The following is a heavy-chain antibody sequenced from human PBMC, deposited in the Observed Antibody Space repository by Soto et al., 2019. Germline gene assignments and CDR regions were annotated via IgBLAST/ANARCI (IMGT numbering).Heavy chain of an antibody. J-gene: IGHJ5*02. CDR1: GFTFSSYA. CDR3: ARGSGSWNWFDP. D-gene: IGHD3-10*01. Sequence: QVQLVESGGGVVQPGRSLRLSCAASGFTFSSYAMHWVRQAPGKGLEWVAVISYDGSNKYYADSVKGRFTISRDNSKNTLYLQMNSLRAEDMAVYYCARGSGSWNWFDPWGQGTLVTVSS. CDR2: ISYDGSNK. V-gene: IGHV3-30-3*01.